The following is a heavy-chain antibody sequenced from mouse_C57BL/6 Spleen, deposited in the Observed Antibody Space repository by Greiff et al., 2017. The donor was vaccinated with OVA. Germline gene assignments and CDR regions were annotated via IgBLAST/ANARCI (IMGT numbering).Heavy chain of an antibody. CDR1: GFTFSDYG. D-gene: IGHD1-1*01. J-gene: IGHJ4*01. Sequence: EVHLVESGGGLVKPGGSLKLSCAASGFTFSDYGMHWVRQAPEKGLEWVAYISSGSSTIYYADTVKGRFTISRDNAKNTLFLQMTSLRSEDTAMYYCAREGPFYYYGSSYYAMDYWGQGTSVTVSS. CDR3: AREGPFYYYGSSYYAMDY. V-gene: IGHV5-17*01. CDR2: ISSGSSTI.